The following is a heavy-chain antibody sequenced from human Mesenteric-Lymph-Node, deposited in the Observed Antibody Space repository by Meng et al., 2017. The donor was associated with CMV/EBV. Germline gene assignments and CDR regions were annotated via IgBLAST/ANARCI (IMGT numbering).Heavy chain of an antibody. CDR2: IKQDGSEK. D-gene: IGHD5-18*01. CDR3: ARDAGSVQLRSFPDY. J-gene: IGHJ4*02. V-gene: IGHV3-7*01. Sequence: GGSLRLSCAASGFTFSSYWMSWVRQAPGKGLEWVANIKQDGSEKYYVDSVKGRFTISRDNAKNSLYVQMNSLRAEDTAVYYCARDAGSVQLRSFPDYWGQGTLVTVSS. CDR1: GFTFSSYW.